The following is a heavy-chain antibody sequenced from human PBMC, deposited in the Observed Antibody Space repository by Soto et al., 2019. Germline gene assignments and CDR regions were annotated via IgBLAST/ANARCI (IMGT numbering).Heavy chain of an antibody. CDR2: INPNSGGT. Sequence: ASVKVSCKASGYTFTGYYIHWVRQAPGQGLEWMGWINPNSGGTNYAQKFQGWVTMTRDTSISTGYMELSRLRSDDTAVYYCARDLRIAAAGGAAIAVAGNDWFDPWGQGTLVTVSS. CDR1: GYTFTGYY. J-gene: IGHJ5*02. D-gene: IGHD6-13*01. V-gene: IGHV1-2*04. CDR3: ARDLRIAAAGGAAIAVAGNDWFDP.